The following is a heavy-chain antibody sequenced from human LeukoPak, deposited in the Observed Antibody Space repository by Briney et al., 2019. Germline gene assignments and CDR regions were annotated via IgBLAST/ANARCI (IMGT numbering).Heavy chain of an antibody. Sequence: GGSLRLSCTVSGFTVSSNSMSWVRQAPGKGLEWVSFIYSDNTHYSDSVKGRFTISRDNSKNTLYLQMNSLRAEDTAVYYCASLRGYSYGYARIYWGQGTLVTVSS. CDR3: ASLRGYSYGYARIY. J-gene: IGHJ4*02. D-gene: IGHD5-18*01. CDR2: IYSDNT. V-gene: IGHV3-53*01. CDR1: GFTVSSNS.